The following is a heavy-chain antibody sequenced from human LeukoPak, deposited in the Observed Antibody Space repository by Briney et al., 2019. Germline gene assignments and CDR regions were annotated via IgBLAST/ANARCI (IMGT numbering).Heavy chain of an antibody. V-gene: IGHV3-23*01. Sequence: GGSLRLSCATSGFSFSSYAMSWVRQAPGKGLEWVSAISGSGGSTYYADSVKGRFTISRDNSKNTLYLQMNSLRAEDTAVYYCXXILDTAMVTFDYWGQGTLVTVSS. CDR3: XXILDTAMVTFDY. J-gene: IGHJ4*02. D-gene: IGHD5-18*01. CDR2: ISGSGGST. CDR1: GFSFSSYA.